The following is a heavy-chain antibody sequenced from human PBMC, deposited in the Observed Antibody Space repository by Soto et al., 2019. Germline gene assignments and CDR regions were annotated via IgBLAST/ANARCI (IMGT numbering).Heavy chain of an antibody. CDR2: ISSSSSTI. V-gene: IGHV3-48*02. J-gene: IGHJ5*02. CDR1: GFTFSSYS. CDR3: ASMNEYYYDSSGPIDP. Sequence: EVQLVESGGGLVQPGGSLRLSCAASGFTFSSYSMNWVRQAPGKGLEWVSYISSSSSTIYYADSVKGRFTISRDNAKNSLYLQMNSLRDEDTAVYYCASMNEYYYDSSGPIDPWGQGTLVTVSS. D-gene: IGHD3-22*01.